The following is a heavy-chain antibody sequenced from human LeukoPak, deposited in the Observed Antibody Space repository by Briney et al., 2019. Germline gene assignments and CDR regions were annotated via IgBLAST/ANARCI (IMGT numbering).Heavy chain of an antibody. Sequence: GESLQISCQGSGYSFTSYWIGWVRQMPGKGLEWMGIIYPGDSDTRYSPSFQGQVTISADKSISTAYLQWSSLRAEDTAVYYCAKNAAIFGVVIWNFDYWGQGTLVTVSS. V-gene: IGHV5-51*01. D-gene: IGHD3-3*01. J-gene: IGHJ4*02. CDR2: IYPGDSDT. CDR1: GYSFTSYW. CDR3: AKNAAIFGVVIWNFDY.